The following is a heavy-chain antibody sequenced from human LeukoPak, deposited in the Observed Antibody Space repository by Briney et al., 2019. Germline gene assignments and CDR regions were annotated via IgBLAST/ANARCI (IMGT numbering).Heavy chain of an antibody. D-gene: IGHD3-10*01. CDR2: IKNDGSEQ. J-gene: IGHJ4*02. CDR3: ATGHYRDPAG. Sequence: GGSLRLSCAASGFTFSNFWMNWVRQAPGKGLEWVANIKNDGSEQNYVDSVKGRFTISRDNAKNSLYLQMNSLRVDDTAVYHCATGHYRDPAGWGQGTLVTVSP. V-gene: IGHV3-7*01. CDR1: GFTFSNFW.